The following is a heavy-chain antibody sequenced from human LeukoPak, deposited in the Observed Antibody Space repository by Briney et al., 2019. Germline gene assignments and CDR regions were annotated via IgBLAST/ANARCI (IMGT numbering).Heavy chain of an antibody. CDR3: ARFSCTRLYSSSSEGDYFDY. CDR1: GGSFSGYY. V-gene: IGHV4-34*01. J-gene: IGHJ4*02. CDR2: INHSGST. D-gene: IGHD6-6*01. Sequence: SETLSLTCAVYGGSFSGYYWSWIRQPPGKGLEWIGEINHSGSTDYNPSLKSRVTISVDTSKNQFSLKLSSVTAADTAVYYCARFSCTRLYSSSSEGDYFDYWGQGTLVTVSS.